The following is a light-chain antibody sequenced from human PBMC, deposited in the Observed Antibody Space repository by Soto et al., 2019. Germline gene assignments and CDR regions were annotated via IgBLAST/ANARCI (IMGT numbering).Light chain of an antibody. CDR2: GNS. Sequence: QSVLTQPPSVSGAPGQRVTSSCTGSSSNIGAGYDVHWYQQLPGTAPKLLIYGNSNRPSGVPDRFSGSKSGTSASLAITGLQAEDEADYYCQSYDSSLTGVVFGGGTKLTLL. V-gene: IGLV1-40*01. J-gene: IGLJ2*01. CDR1: SSNIGAGYD. CDR3: QSYDSSLTGVV.